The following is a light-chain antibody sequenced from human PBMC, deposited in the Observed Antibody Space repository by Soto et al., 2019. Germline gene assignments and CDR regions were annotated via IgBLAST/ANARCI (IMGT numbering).Light chain of an antibody. CDR3: CSYTSSSTLVV. J-gene: IGLJ2*01. V-gene: IGLV2-14*01. Sequence: QSALTQPASVSGSPGQSITISCTGTSSDVGGYNYVSWYQQHPGKAPKLMIYDVSNRPSGVSNRFSGSKSGNTASLTISGLLAEDEADYYCCSYTSSSTLVVFGGGTKVTVL. CDR2: DVS. CDR1: SSDVGGYNY.